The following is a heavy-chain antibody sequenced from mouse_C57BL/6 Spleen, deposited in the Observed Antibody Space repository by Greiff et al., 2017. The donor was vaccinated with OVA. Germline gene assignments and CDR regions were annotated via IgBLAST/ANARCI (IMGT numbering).Heavy chain of an antibody. CDR2: IYPGDGDT. CDR3: ARDLYYGNYDAMDY. J-gene: IGHJ4*01. V-gene: IGHV1-80*01. D-gene: IGHD2-1*01. Sequence: VQLQESGAELVKPGASVKISCKASGYAFSSYWMNWVKQRPGKGLEWIGQIYPGDGDTNYNGKFKGKATLTADKSSSTAYMQLSSLTSEDSAVYFCARDLYYGNYDAMDYWGQGTSVTVSS. CDR1: GYAFSSYW.